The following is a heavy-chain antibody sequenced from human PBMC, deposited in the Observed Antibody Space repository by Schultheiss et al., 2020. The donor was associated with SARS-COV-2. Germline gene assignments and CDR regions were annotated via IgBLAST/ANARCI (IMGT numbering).Heavy chain of an antibody. J-gene: IGHJ4*02. CDR3: ARVSTMVRGVTQDDY. CDR2: ISDTGST. V-gene: IGHV4-59*01. D-gene: IGHD3-10*01. CDR1: GGSINNYY. Sequence: SETLSLTCTVSGGSINNYYWTWVRQSPRKGLEWIGFISDTGSTNYSPSLKSRVTISLDTSKNQFSLRLSSLTAADTAVYYCARVSTMVRGVTQDDYWGQGTLVTVSS.